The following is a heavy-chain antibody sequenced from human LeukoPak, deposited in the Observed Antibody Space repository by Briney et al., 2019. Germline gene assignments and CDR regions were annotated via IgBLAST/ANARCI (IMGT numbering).Heavy chain of an antibody. Sequence: RTGGSLRLSCAASGFVFSSYAMNWVRQAPGKGLEWISYISSDSGTIYYADSMKGRFTISRDNARNSLYLQMNSLRAEDTAVYYCAREARVSYYFDYWGQGTLVTVSS. CDR2: ISSDSGTI. V-gene: IGHV3-48*01. J-gene: IGHJ4*02. D-gene: IGHD3-16*02. CDR1: GFVFSSYA. CDR3: AREARVSYYFDY.